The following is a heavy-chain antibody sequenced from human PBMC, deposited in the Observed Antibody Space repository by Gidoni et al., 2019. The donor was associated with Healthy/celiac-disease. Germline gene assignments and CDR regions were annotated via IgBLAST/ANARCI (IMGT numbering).Heavy chain of an antibody. CDR1: GYTFTSYG. CDR2: ISAYTGNT. Sequence: QVQLVQSGAEVKKPGASVKVSCKASGYTFTSYGISGVRQAPGQGLEWMGWISAYTGNTNYAQKLQGRVTMTTDTSTSTAYMELRSLRSDDTAVYYCARDWGYCTNGVCYSPRYYYYYMDVWGKGTTVTVSS. D-gene: IGHD2-8*01. J-gene: IGHJ6*03. CDR3: ARDWGYCTNGVCYSPRYYYYYMDV. V-gene: IGHV1-18*04.